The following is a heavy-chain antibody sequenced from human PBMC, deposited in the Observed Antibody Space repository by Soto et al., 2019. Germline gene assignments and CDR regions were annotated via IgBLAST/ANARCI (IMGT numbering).Heavy chain of an antibody. CDR3: ARDRMATFDY. D-gene: IGHD2-8*01. CDR2: ISYDGSNE. Sequence: GGSLRLSCAASGFTFSSYAMHWVRQAPGKGLEWVAVISYDGSNEYYADSVKGRFTISRDNSKNTLYLQMNSLRAEDTAVYYCARDRMATFDYWGQGTLVTVSS. V-gene: IGHV3-30-3*01. CDR1: GFTFSSYA. J-gene: IGHJ4*02.